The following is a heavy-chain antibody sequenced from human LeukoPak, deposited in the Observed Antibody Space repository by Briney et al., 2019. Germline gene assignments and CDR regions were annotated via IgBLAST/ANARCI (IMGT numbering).Heavy chain of an antibody. D-gene: IGHD3-22*01. CDR1: GFTFDDYG. J-gene: IGHJ4*02. V-gene: IGHV3-20*04. Sequence: PGGSLRLSCAASGFTFDDYGMSWVRQAPGKGLDWVSGINWNGGSTSYADSVKGRFTISRDNAKNSLYLQMNSLRAEDTALYYCARADSSGYYASFDYWGQGTLVTVSS. CDR3: ARADSSGYYASFDY. CDR2: INWNGGST.